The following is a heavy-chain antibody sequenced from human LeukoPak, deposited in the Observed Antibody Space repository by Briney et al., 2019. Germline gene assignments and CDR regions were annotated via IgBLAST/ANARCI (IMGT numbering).Heavy chain of an antibody. V-gene: IGHV3-23*01. Sequence: PGGSLRLSCAASGFIFRNFGMSWIRQAPGKGLGWVSHISDVVAHTWYADSVKGRFIISRDNSNNRVFLQMNSLRPEDTALYYCAKDNYGGVYASWGQGTLVTVSS. J-gene: IGHJ5*02. CDR1: GFIFRNFG. CDR3: AKDNYGGVYAS. D-gene: IGHD3-16*01. CDR2: ISDVVAHT.